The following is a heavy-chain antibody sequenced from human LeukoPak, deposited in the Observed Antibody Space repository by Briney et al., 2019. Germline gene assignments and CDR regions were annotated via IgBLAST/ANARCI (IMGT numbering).Heavy chain of an antibody. V-gene: IGHV1-69*05. CDR3: AREGGGHSSYWYFDL. Sequence: ASVKVSCKASGGTFSSYAISWVRQAPGQGLEWMGGIIPIFGTANYAQKFQGRVTITTDESTNTAYMELSSLRSEDTAVYYCAREGGGHSSYWYFDLWGRGTLVTVSS. J-gene: IGHJ2*01. D-gene: IGHD2-21*01. CDR2: IIPIFGTA. CDR1: GGTFSSYA.